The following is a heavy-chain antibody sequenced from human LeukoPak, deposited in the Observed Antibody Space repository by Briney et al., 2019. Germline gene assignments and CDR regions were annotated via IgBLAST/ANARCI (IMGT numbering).Heavy chain of an antibody. CDR3: VKGDYEEVRGAFFDG. CDR1: GFTFDDYS. CDR2: IRWNSDTT. D-gene: IGHD4-17*01. J-gene: IGHJ4*02. Sequence: GRSLRLSCAASGFTFDDYSMHWVRQVPGKGLEWVSGIRWNSDTTVYADSVKGRFTVSRDNAKHSLYLQMDSLRPEDTALYYCVKGDYEEVRGAFFDGWGQGTLVTVSS. V-gene: IGHV3-9*01.